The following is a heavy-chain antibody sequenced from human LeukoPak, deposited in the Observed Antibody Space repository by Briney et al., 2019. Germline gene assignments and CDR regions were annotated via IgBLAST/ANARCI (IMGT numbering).Heavy chain of an antibody. D-gene: IGHD6-25*01. V-gene: IGHV3-33*03. CDR3: ATDVTGSEDR. CDR1: GFIFSHYG. Sequence: GGSLRLSCVASGFIFSHYGMHWVRQAPGKGLEWVAVIWSDGSNRFYAGSVKGRFTISRDNARNTLYLQMRSLRADDTALYYCATDVTGSEDRWGQGTLVTVSS. CDR2: IWSDGSNR. J-gene: IGHJ5*02.